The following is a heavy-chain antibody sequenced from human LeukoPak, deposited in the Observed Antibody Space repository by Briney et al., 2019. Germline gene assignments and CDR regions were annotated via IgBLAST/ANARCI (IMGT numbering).Heavy chain of an antibody. Sequence: SETLSLTCAVSGGSLSNSPYYWGWIRQSPGKGLEWIGSFYYTGSTYYNPSLKSRVTISVDTSRNQFSLKLNSVTAADTAVYYCARDLSRSCSGGSCYTGIIYWGQGTLVTVSS. CDR2: FYYTGST. J-gene: IGHJ4*02. V-gene: IGHV4-39*07. CDR3: ARDLSRSCSGGSCYTGIIY. CDR1: GGSLSNSPYY. D-gene: IGHD2-15*01.